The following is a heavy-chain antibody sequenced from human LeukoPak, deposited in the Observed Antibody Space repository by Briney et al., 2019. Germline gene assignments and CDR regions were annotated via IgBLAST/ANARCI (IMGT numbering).Heavy chain of an antibody. CDR2: ISSSGSTI. CDR3: TKDLDFWSGYYRGVFNM. V-gene: IGHV3-11*01. J-gene: IGHJ3*02. CDR1: GFTFSDYY. D-gene: IGHD3-3*01. Sequence: GGSPRLSCAASGFTFSDYYMSWIRQAPGKGLEWVPYISSSGSTIYYADSVKGRFTISRDNAKNSLYLQMNSLRAEDTAVYYCTKDLDFWSGYYRGVFNMWGQGTMVTVSS.